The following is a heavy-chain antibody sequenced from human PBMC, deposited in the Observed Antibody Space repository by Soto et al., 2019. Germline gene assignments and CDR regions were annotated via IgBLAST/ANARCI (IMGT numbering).Heavy chain of an antibody. Sequence: GGSLRLSCAASGFTFSSYSMNWVRQAPGKGLEWVSSISSSSSYIYYADSVKGRFTISRDNAKNSLYLQMNSLRAEDTAVYYCARPYYDILTGYYLGSPYYYYYYMDVWGKGTTVTVSS. CDR1: GFTFSSYS. CDR2: ISSSSSYI. CDR3: ARPYYDILTGYYLGSPYYYYYYMDV. J-gene: IGHJ6*03. D-gene: IGHD3-9*01. V-gene: IGHV3-21*01.